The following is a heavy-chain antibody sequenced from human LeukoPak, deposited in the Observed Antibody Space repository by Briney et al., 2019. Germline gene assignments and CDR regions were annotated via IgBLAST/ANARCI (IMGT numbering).Heavy chain of an antibody. Sequence: PGGSLRLSCAASGLTFSSYEMNWVRQAPGKGLEWVSYISSSGSTIYYADSVKGRFTISRDNAKNSLYLQMNSLRAEDTAVYYCARGGDDYGDYGAGFDYWGQGTLVTVSS. CDR2: ISSSGSTI. D-gene: IGHD4-17*01. V-gene: IGHV3-48*03. CDR3: ARGGDDYGDYGAGFDY. J-gene: IGHJ4*02. CDR1: GLTFSSYE.